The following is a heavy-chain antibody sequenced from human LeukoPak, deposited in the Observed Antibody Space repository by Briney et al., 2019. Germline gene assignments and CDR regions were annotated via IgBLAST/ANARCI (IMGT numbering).Heavy chain of an antibody. D-gene: IGHD6-13*01. Sequence: SETLSLTCAVYGGSFSGYYWSWIRQPPGKGLEWIGEMNHSGSTNYNPSLKSRVSISVHTAKNQFSLKVNSVTAADTAVYYCARGGFAAAGASFYYGMDVWGQGTTVTVSS. J-gene: IGHJ6*02. CDR2: MNHSGST. CDR1: GGSFSGYY. V-gene: IGHV4-34*01. CDR3: ARGGFAAAGASFYYGMDV.